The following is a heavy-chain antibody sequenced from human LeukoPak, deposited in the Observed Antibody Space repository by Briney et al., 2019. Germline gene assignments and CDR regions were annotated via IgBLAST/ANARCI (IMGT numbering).Heavy chain of an antibody. J-gene: IGHJ5*02. D-gene: IGHD3-3*01. CDR1: GYTFRNFD. CDR3: ARDRGDYDFWSGYYRSLGGFDP. CDR2: INPNSGGT. V-gene: IGHV1-2*02. Sequence: ASVKVSCKASGYTFRNFDINWVRQAPGQGLEWMGWINPNSGGTNYAQKFQGRVTMTRDTSISTAYMELSRLRSDDTAVYYCARDRGDYDFWSGYYRSLGGFDPWGQGTLVTVSS.